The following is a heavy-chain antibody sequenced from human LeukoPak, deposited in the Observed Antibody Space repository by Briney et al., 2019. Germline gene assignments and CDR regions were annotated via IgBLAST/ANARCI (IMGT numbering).Heavy chain of an antibody. J-gene: IGHJ6*02. CDR1: GGSISSGGYY. Sequence: PSQTLSLTCTVSGGSISSGGYYWSWIRQHPGKGLEWIGYIYYSGSTNYNPSLKSRVTISVDTSKNQFSLKLSSVTAADTAVYYCARDRQITPHYYYGMDVWGQGTTVTVSS. CDR2: IYYSGST. D-gene: IGHD3-16*01. CDR3: ARDRQITPHYYYGMDV. V-gene: IGHV4-61*08.